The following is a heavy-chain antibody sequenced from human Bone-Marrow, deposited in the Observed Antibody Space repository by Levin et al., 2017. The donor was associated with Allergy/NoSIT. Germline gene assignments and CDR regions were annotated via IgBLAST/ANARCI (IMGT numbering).Heavy chain of an antibody. Sequence: ASETLSLTCTVFGGSISSSSYYWGWIRQPPGKGLEWIASIFYSGRTFYNLSLKSRVAISVDTSQNQFSLKLSSVTAADTAVYYCARRAAGKNWFDPWGQGTLVTVSS. CDR3: ARRAAGKNWFDP. V-gene: IGHV4-39*01. CDR1: GGSISSSSYY. CDR2: IFYSGRT. D-gene: IGHD1-14*01. J-gene: IGHJ5*02.